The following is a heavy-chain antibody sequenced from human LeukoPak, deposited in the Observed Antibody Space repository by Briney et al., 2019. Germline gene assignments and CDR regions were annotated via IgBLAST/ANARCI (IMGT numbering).Heavy chain of an antibody. D-gene: IGHD1-26*01. CDR2: MNPNSGNT. J-gene: IGHJ6*03. CDR1: GYTFTNYD. Sequence: GASVKVSCKASGYTFTNYDINWVRQAPGQGLEWMGWMNPNSGNTGYAQKFQGRVTMTRNTSINTAYMELSSLRSEDTAVYYCARVYSGSYYYYYYMDVWGKGTTVTISS. CDR3: ARVYSGSYYYYYYMDV. V-gene: IGHV1-8*01.